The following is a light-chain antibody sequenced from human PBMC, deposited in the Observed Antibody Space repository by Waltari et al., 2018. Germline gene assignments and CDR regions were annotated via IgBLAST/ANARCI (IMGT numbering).Light chain of an antibody. CDR3: QSYDSSLGVVL. CDR2: GNN. Sequence: QSVLTQPPSVSGAPGQRVTIPCTGSRTHIGAGYDVHWYQQLPGIAPKLLIFGNNNRPSGVPERFSGSKSDASASLAISGLQAEDEADYYCQSYDSSLGVVLFGGGTKLTVL. V-gene: IGLV1-40*01. J-gene: IGLJ3*02. CDR1: RTHIGAGYD.